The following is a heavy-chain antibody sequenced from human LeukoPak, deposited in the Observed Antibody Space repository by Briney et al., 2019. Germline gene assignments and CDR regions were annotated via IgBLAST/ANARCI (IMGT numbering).Heavy chain of an antibody. CDR1: GYSFTTYW. J-gene: IGHJ5*01. CDR3: ARHAEVKWFDS. CDR2: IYPGDSDT. Sequence: GESLKISCKGSGYSFTTYWIGWARQMPGKGLEWMGIIYPGDSDTRYSPSFQGQVTISADKSINTAYLQWSSLKASDTAMYYCARHAEVKWFDSWGQGTLVTVSS. V-gene: IGHV5-51*01. D-gene: IGHD4-23*01.